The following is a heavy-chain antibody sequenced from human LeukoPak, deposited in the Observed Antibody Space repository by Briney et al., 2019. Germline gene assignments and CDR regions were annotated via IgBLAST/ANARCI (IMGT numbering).Heavy chain of an antibody. D-gene: IGHD6-13*01. CDR1: GFTFDDYA. Sequence: GGSLRLSCAASGFTFDDYAMHWVRQAPGKGLEWVSGISWYSGSIGYADSVKGRFTISRDNAKNSLYLQMNSLRAEDTALYYCAKDIRGAAAGTGLKYYYYYGMDVWGQGTTVTVSS. V-gene: IGHV3-9*01. J-gene: IGHJ6*02. CDR3: AKDIRGAAAGTGLKYYYYYGMDV. CDR2: ISWYSGSI.